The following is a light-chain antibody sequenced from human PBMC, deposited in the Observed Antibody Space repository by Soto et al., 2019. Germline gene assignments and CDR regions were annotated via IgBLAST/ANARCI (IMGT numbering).Light chain of an antibody. CDR2: DVT. Sequence: QSVLTQPASVSGSPGQSITISCTGASSDVDSYNYVSWYQQHPGKAPKLMIYDVTNRPSGVSNRFSGSKSGSTASLTIYGLQAEDEADYYCSSYIDTTNRVFGGGTKLTVL. V-gene: IGLV2-14*03. CDR3: SSYIDTTNRV. J-gene: IGLJ2*01. CDR1: SSDVDSYNY.